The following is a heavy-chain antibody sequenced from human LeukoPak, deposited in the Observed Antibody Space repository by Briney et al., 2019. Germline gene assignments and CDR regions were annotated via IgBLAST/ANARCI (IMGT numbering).Heavy chain of an antibody. J-gene: IGHJ4*02. V-gene: IGHV3-66*01. Sequence: GGSLRLSCAASGFTVSSNYMSWVRQAPGKGLEWVSVIYSGGSTYYADSVKGRFTISRDNSKNTLYLQMNSLRAEDTAVYYCAREDPGAYYFDYWGQGTLVTVSS. CDR2: IYSGGST. D-gene: IGHD3-10*01. CDR3: AREDPGAYYFDY. CDR1: GFTVSSNY.